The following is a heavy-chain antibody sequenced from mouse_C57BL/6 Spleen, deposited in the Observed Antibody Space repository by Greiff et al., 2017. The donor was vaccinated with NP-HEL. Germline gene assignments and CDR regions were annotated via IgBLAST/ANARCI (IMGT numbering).Heavy chain of an antibody. J-gene: IGHJ4*01. CDR3: ARRNYYGYYYAMDY. D-gene: IGHD1-1*01. CDR2: INPGSGGT. CDR1: GYAFTNYL. Sequence: QVQLKQSGAELVRPGTSVKVSCKASGYAFTNYLIEWVKQRPGQGLEWIGVINPGSGGTNYNEKFKGKATLTADKSSSTAYMQLSSLTSEDSAVYCCARRNYYGYYYAMDYWGQGTSVTVSS. V-gene: IGHV1-54*01.